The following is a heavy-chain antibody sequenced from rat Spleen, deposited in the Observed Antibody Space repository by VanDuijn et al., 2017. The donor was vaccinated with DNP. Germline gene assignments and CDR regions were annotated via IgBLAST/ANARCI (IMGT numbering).Heavy chain of an antibody. J-gene: IGHJ1*01. CDR1: GFTFSDYY. CDR3: ARGSTSIYWYFDF. Sequence: EVQLVESGGGLVQPGRSLKLSCAASGFTFSDYYMAWVRQAPKKGLEWVTTIHSDGSSTYYRDSVRGRFTFSRDNAESTLYLQMDSLRSEDTATYYCARGSTSIYWYFDFWGPGTMVTVSS. D-gene: IGHD3-1*01. CDR2: IHSDGSST. V-gene: IGHV5-7*01.